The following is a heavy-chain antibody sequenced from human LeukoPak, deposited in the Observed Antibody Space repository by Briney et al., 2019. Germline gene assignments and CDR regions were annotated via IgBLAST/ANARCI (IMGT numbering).Heavy chain of an antibody. CDR2: ITPIIGTA. Sequence: SVKVSCKASGGTFSSYAISWVRQAPGQGLEWMGGITPIIGTANYAQKFQGRVTITTDESTSTAYMELSSLRSEDTAVYYCAMFYYYDSSGYYFEYYFDYWGQGTLVTVSS. D-gene: IGHD3-22*01. J-gene: IGHJ4*02. V-gene: IGHV1-69*05. CDR1: GGTFSSYA. CDR3: AMFYYYDSSGYYFEYYFDY.